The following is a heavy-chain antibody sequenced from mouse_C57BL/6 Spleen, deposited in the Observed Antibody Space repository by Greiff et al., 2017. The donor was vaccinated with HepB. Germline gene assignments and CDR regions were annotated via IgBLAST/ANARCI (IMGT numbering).Heavy chain of an antibody. D-gene: IGHD1-1*01. J-gene: IGHJ2*01. CDR2: IYPRSGNT. CDR1: GYTFTSYG. CDR3: ARDYGSSPYFDY. Sequence: QVQLQQSGAELARPGASVKLSCKASGYTFTSYGISWVKQSTGQGLEWIGEIYPRSGNTYYNEKFKGKATLTADKSSSTAYMELRSLTSEDSAVYFCARDYGSSPYFDYWGQGTTLTVSS. V-gene: IGHV1-81*01.